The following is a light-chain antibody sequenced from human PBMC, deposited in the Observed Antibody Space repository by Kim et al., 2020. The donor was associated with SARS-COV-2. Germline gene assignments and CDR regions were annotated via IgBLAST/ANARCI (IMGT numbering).Light chain of an antibody. CDR1: QSVSSNF. CDR3: QQYGSSKT. Sequence: IVLTQSPGTLSLSPGERATLSCRASQSVSSNFLAWYQQKPGRAPRLLIYDASSRATGIPDRFSGSGSGTDFTLTVSRLEPEDFAVYYCQQYGSSKTFGQGTKLEI. J-gene: IGKJ2*01. CDR2: DAS. V-gene: IGKV3-20*01.